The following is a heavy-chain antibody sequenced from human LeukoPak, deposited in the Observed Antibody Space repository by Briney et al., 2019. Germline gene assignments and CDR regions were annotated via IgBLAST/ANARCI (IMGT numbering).Heavy chain of an antibody. CDR3: AKSNDFWSGYYYYYYGMDV. Sequence: PGGSLRLSCAAYGFPFSSYGMHWVRQAPGKGLEWVAFIWHDGSKKYYADSVKGRFTISRDNSKNTLYLQMSSLRAEDTAVYYCAKSNDFWSGYYYYYYGMDVWGQGTTVTVSS. CDR2: IWHDGSKK. D-gene: IGHD3-3*01. CDR1: GFPFSSYG. V-gene: IGHV3-30*02. J-gene: IGHJ6*02.